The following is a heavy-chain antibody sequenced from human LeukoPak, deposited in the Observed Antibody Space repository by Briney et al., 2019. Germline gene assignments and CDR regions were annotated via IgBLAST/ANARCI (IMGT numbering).Heavy chain of an antibody. J-gene: IGHJ3*02. CDR3: ARDPTTVTKGLDI. D-gene: IGHD4-17*01. Sequence: SETLSLTCSVSGGSISTHYWSWIRQPPGKGLEWIGYISYIGSTNYNPSLKSRVTISVDTSKNQFSLKLSSVTAADAAVYFCARDPTTVTKGLDIWGQGTMITVSS. CDR1: GGSISTHY. CDR2: ISYIGST. V-gene: IGHV4-59*11.